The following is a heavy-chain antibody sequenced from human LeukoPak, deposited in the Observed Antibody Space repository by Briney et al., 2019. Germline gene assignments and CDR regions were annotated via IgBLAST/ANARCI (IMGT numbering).Heavy chain of an antibody. J-gene: IGHJ6*04. Sequence: GGSLRLSCAASVFTVSSNYMSWVRQAPGKGLEWVSVIYSGGSTYYADSVKGRFTISRDNSKNTLYLQMNSLRAEDTAVYYCASQGSGPSGYYYGMDVWGKGTTVTVSS. CDR1: VFTVSSNY. D-gene: IGHD3-10*01. V-gene: IGHV3-53*01. CDR3: ASQGSGPSGYYYGMDV. CDR2: IYSGGST.